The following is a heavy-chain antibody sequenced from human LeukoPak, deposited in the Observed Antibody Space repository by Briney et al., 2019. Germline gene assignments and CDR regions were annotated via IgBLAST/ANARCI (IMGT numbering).Heavy chain of an antibody. CDR3: AKTNWGAFDI. CDR1: GGSISSSY. D-gene: IGHD7-27*01. CDR2: IYYSGST. V-gene: IGHV4-59*12. J-gene: IGHJ3*02. Sequence: SETLSLTCIVSGGSISSSYWSWIRQPPGKGLEWMGFIYYSGSTNYNPSLKSRVSISVDTSKDRFARKLSSMTLADTAVYYCAKTNWGAFDIWGQGTMVTVSS.